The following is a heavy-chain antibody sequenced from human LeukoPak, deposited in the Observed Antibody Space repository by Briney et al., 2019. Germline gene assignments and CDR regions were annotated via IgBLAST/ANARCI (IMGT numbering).Heavy chain of an antibody. CDR1: GFTVSSNY. CDR2: IYSGGST. Sequence: GGSLRLSCAASGFTVSSNYMSWVRQAPGKGLEWVSVIYSGGSTYYAGSVKGRFTISRDNSKNTLYLQMNSLRAEDTAVYYCARGGYSYGYWDYGMDVWGQGTTVTVSS. J-gene: IGHJ6*02. CDR3: ARGGYSYGYWDYGMDV. D-gene: IGHD5-18*01. V-gene: IGHV3-53*01.